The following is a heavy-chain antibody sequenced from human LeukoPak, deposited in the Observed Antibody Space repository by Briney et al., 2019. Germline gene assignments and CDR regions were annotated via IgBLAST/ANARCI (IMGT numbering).Heavy chain of an antibody. CDR2: IYSGSTT. Sequence: PGGSLRLSCAASGVTVSSNYMSWVRQAPGKGLEWVSVIYSGSTTHYVDSVQGRFTISRDNSKNTLYLQMNSLRAEDTAMYYCARAVTAAFDIWGQGTMVTVSS. CDR1: GVTVSSNY. D-gene: IGHD2-21*02. V-gene: IGHV3-53*01. CDR3: ARAVTAAFDI. J-gene: IGHJ3*02.